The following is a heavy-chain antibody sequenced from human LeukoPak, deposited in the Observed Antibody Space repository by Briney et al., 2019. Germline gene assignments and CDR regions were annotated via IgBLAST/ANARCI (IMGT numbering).Heavy chain of an antibody. V-gene: IGHV3-23*01. Sequence: TGGSLRLSCAASGFMFSHYAMTWVRQAPGKGLEWVSTINNAYSAYYSDSVEGRFTISRGNSRNTLYLQMSSLRAEDTAVYYCAKPIDSNRYYSFVNWGQGTQVTVSS. J-gene: IGHJ4*02. CDR2: INNAYSA. CDR3: AKPIDSNRYYSFVN. CDR1: GFMFSHYA. D-gene: IGHD3-22*01.